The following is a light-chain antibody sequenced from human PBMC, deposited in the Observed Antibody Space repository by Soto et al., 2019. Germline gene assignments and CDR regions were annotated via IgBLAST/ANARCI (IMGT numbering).Light chain of an antibody. V-gene: IGKV4-1*01. Sequence: DIVMTQSPDSLAVSLGERATINCKSSQTLFDSSNNKDYVSWYQQKPGQPPKLLLYWASTRELGVPDRFSGSGSGTDFTLTISSLQAEDVAVYFCQQDYTTPRTFGHGTKVEV. CDR3: QQDYTTPRT. CDR1: QTLFDSSNNKDY. CDR2: WAS. J-gene: IGKJ1*01.